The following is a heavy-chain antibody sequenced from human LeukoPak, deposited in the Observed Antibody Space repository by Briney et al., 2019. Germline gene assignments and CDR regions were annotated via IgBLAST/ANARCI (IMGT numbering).Heavy chain of an antibody. V-gene: IGHV3-48*02. D-gene: IGHD4-23*01. Sequence: GGSLRLSCAASEFGFSTYNMNWVRQAPGKGLEWVSYISTGSSTTYYADSVKGRFTISRDNVENSLYLQMNSLRDEDTAVYYCARVAAGYSVNYFDYWGQGTLVTVSS. CDR1: EFGFSTYN. CDR2: ISTGSSTT. CDR3: ARVAAGYSVNYFDY. J-gene: IGHJ4*02.